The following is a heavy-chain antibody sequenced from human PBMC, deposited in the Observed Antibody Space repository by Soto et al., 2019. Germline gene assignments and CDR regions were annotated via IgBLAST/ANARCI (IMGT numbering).Heavy chain of an antibody. D-gene: IGHD3-3*01. V-gene: IGHV1-2*02. CDR2: INPATGAA. Sequence: QLHLVQSGAVVKKPGASVTVSCSASGYPVTAYYMHWVRQAPGRGLEWMGGINPATGAAKYTQTFQGRVTMPRDPSTSKVFMELGGLTSEDPAVFYCARGGGVGVAGSAAFDMWGQGTLVTVSS. J-gene: IGHJ3*02. CDR1: GYPVTAYY. CDR3: ARGGGVGVAGSAAFDM.